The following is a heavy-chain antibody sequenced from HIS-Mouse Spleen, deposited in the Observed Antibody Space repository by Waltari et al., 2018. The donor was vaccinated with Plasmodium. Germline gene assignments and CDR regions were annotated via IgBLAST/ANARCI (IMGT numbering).Heavy chain of an antibody. D-gene: IGHD6-6*01. V-gene: IGHV4-39*07. Sequence: QLQLQESGPGLVKPSETLSLTCTVSGGSISSRSYYWGWIRQPPGKGLEWIGSIYYSGGTYANPSLKSRVTISVDTSKNQFSLKLSSVTAADTAVYYCARVSSSSSINFDYWGQGTLVTVSS. J-gene: IGHJ4*02. CDR2: IYYSGGT. CDR1: GGSISSRSYY. CDR3: ARVSSSSSINFDY.